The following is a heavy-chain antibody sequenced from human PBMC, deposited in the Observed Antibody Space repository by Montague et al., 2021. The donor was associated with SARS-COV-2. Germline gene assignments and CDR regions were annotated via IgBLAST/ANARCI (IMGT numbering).Heavy chain of an antibody. J-gene: IGHJ3*02. CDR1: GDSISTYY. V-gene: IGHV4-59*01. Sequence: SETLSLTCTVSGDSISTYYWSWIRQPPGKGLEWIGYIYYNGYTNYNPSLKSRVTISVDTPKNQFSLRLSSVTAADTAVYFCARGGATYYYDTSGYVNAFDTGGQGTMVTVSS. CDR2: IYYNGYT. CDR3: ARGGATYYYDTSGYVNAFDT. D-gene: IGHD3-22*01.